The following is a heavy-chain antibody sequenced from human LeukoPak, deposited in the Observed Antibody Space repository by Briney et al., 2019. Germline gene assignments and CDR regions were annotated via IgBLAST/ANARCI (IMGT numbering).Heavy chain of an antibody. CDR2: INPNSGGT. CDR1: GSTFTGYY. J-gene: IGHJ5*02. Sequence: GASVKVSCKASGSTFTGYYMHWVRQAPGQGLEWMGWINPNSGGTNYAQKFQGRVTMTRDTSISTAYMELSRLRSDDTAVYYCARDTAMVTYWFDPWGQGTLVTVSS. CDR3: ARDTAMVTYWFDP. D-gene: IGHD5-18*01. V-gene: IGHV1-2*02.